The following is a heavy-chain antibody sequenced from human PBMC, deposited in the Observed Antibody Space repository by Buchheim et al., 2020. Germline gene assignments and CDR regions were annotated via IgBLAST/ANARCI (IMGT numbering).Heavy chain of an antibody. CDR2: IYYSGRT. D-gene: IGHD3-10*02. CDR1: GGSINTGGYY. J-gene: IGHJ4*02. Sequence: QVQLQESGPGLVKPSQTLSLTCTVSGGSINTGGYYWSWIRQRPGKGLEWIGYIYYSGRTNYNPSLKSRVTISVDTSKNQFSLKLSSVTAADTAVYYCARCSRAPFDYWGQGTL. CDR3: ARCSRAPFDY. V-gene: IGHV4-61*08.